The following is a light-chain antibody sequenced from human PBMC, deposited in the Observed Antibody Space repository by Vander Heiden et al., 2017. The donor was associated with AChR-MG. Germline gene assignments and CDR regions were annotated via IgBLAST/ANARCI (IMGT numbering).Light chain of an antibody. CDR3: AAWDDSLNGPVV. CDR2: SNN. V-gene: IGLV1-44*01. CDR1: SSNIESNT. Sequence: QSVLTQPPSASGTPGQRVPISCSGSSSNIESNTVNWYQQLPGTAPQLRIYSNNQRPAGVPDRFSGSKSGTSACLAISGLQSEDEADYYCAAWDDSLNGPVVFGGGTKLTVL. J-gene: IGLJ2*01.